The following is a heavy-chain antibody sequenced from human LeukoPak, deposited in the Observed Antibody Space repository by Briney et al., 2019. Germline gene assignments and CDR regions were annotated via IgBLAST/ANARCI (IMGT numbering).Heavy chain of an antibody. V-gene: IGHV4-59*08. CDR1: GGSISSYY. Sequence: SETLSLTCTVSGGSISSYYWSWIRQPPGKGLEWIGYIYYSGSTNYNPSLKSRVTISVDTSKNQFSLKLSSVTAADTAVYYCARDVDTAMVWLSWGQGTLVTVSS. D-gene: IGHD5-18*01. CDR3: ARDVDTAMVWLS. J-gene: IGHJ4*02. CDR2: IYYSGST.